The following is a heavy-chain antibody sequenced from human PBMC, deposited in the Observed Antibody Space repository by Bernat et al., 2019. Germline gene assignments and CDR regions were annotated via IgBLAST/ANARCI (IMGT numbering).Heavy chain of an antibody. J-gene: IGHJ4*02. V-gene: IGHV4-39*01. CDR1: GGSISSSSYY. CDR3: ARSIAARFAGQFY. D-gene: IGHD6-6*01. Sequence: QLQLQESGPGLVKPSETLSLTCTVSGGSISSSSYYWGWIRQPPGKGLEWIGSIYYSGSTYYNPSLKSRVTISVDTSKNQFSLKLSSVTAADTAVYYCARSIAARFAGQFYWGQGTLVTVSS. CDR2: IYYSGST.